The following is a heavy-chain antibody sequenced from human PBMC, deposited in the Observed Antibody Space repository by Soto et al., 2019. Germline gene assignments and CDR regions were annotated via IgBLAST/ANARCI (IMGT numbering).Heavy chain of an antibody. V-gene: IGHV4-31*03. J-gene: IGHJ4*02. CDR2: IYYSGST. CDR3: AREGITIFGVVPGYFDY. CDR1: GGSISSGGYY. D-gene: IGHD3-3*01. Sequence: SETLSLTCTVSGGSISSGGYYWSWIRQHPGKGLEWIGYIYYSGSTYYNPSLKSRVTISVDTSKNQFSLKLSSVTAADTAVYYCAREGITIFGVVPGYFDYWGQGTLVTVSS.